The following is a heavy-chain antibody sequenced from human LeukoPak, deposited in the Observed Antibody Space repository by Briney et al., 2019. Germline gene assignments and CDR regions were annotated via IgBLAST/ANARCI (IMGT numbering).Heavy chain of an antibody. CDR1: GGIFTSVG. Sequence: ASVKVSCKASGGIFTSVGISWVRQAPGQGLEWMGWISAYNGNTNYAQKLQGRVTMTTDTSTSTAYMELSSLRSDDTAVYYCARGGGSYYFDAFDTWGQGTMVTVSS. CDR3: ARGGGSYYFDAFDT. J-gene: IGHJ3*02. D-gene: IGHD3-10*01. CDR2: ISAYNGNT. V-gene: IGHV1-18*01.